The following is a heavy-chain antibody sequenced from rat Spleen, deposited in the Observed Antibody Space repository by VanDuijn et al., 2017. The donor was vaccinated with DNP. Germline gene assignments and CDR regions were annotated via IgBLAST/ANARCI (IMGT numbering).Heavy chain of an antibody. Sequence: EVQLVESGGGLVQPGRSLKLSCAASGFTFSDYAMAWVRQAPKKGLEWVATISYDGSRTYYRDSVKGRFTISRDNAKSTLYLQMDSLRSEDTATYYCARQGTLLDYWGQGVMVTVSS. CDR1: GFTFSDYA. CDR3: ARQGTLLDY. J-gene: IGHJ2*01. V-gene: IGHV5-17*01. CDR2: ISYDGSRT.